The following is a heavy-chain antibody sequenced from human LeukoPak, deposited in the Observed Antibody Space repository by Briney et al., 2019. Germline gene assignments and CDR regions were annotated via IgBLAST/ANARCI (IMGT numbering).Heavy chain of an antibody. CDR1: GYTFTNFD. J-gene: IGHJ4*02. CDR2: MNPNTGNA. CDR3: ARWTTCGGDCHILDY. Sequence: ASMKVSCKASGYTFTNFDINWVRQATGQGLEWMGWMNPNTGNAGYAQKFQDRVTITWDASISTAYMDLSSLRSEDTAVYYCARWTTCGGDCHILDYWGQGILVTVSS. D-gene: IGHD2-21*02. V-gene: IGHV1-8*03.